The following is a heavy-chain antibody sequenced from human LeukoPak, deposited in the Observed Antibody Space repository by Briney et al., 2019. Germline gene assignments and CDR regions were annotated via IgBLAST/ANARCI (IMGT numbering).Heavy chain of an antibody. J-gene: IGHJ4*02. D-gene: IGHD3-22*01. V-gene: IGHV5-51*01. Sequence: GESLNIYCQGSGYSFTRHWIGWVRQIAGKGLAWMGIIYPGDSDTKYSPSFQGQVTISAGKSIISAYLQWSSLKASDTAMYYCARTSYDSSGYSFVFDYWGQGTLVTVSS. CDR2: IYPGDSDT. CDR1: GYSFTRHW. CDR3: ARTSYDSSGYSFVFDY.